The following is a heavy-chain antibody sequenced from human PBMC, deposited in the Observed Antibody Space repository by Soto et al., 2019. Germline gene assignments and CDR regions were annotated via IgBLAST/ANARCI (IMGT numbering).Heavy chain of an antibody. J-gene: IGHJ4*02. CDR3: PSAFDFLTVYYLDY. V-gene: IGHV4-30-4*01. D-gene: IGHD3-9*01. CDR2: IYYSGST. Sequence: SETLSLTCTVSGGSISSGDYYWSWIRQPPGKGLEWIGYIYYSGSTYYNPSLKSRVTISVDTSKNQFSLKLSSVTAADTAVYYFPSAFDFLTVYYLDYWGQPTPV. CDR1: GGSISSGDYY.